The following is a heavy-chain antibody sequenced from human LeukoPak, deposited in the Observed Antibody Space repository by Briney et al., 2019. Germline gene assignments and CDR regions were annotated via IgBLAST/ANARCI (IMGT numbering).Heavy chain of an antibody. CDR3: AKRPDCSTTNCFRFEY. D-gene: IGHD2-2*01. CDR1: GYTFTSYY. V-gene: IGHV1-46*01. J-gene: IGHJ4*02. CDR2: INPSGGST. Sequence: EASVKVSCKASGYTFTSYYMHWVRQAPGQGLEWMGIINPSGGSTSYAQKFQGRVTMTRDMSTSTVYMELSSLRSEDTAVYYCAKRPDCSTTNCFRFEYWGQGTLVTVSS.